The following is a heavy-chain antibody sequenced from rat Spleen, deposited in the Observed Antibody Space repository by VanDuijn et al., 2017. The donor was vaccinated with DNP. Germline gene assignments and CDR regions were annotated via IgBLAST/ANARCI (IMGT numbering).Heavy chain of an antibody. D-gene: IGHD1-1*01. J-gene: IGHJ3*01. V-gene: IGHV3-3*01. CDR3: ARSGYSSGGSWFAY. CDR2: IDSAGIT. Sequence: EVLLQESGPGLVKPSQSLSLTCSVTGYSITSGYRWSWIRKFPGNRLEWMGFIDSAGITNYNPSLKSRISITRDTSKNQFFLQVNSVISEDTATYYCARSGYSSGGSWFAYWGQGTLVAVSS. CDR1: GYSITSGYR.